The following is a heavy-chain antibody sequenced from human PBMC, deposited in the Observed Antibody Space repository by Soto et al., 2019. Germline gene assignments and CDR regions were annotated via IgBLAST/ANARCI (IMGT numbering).Heavy chain of an antibody. CDR3: AKERTVTTADFDY. CDR2: ISGRGGNT. CDR1: GFTFSSYA. D-gene: IGHD4-4*01. V-gene: IGHV3-23*01. J-gene: IGHJ4*02. Sequence: LRLSCAASGFTFSSYAMSWVRQAPGKGLEWVSSISGRGGNTYYADSVKGRFTISRDNSKNTLYLQMNSLRVEDTAVYYCAKERTVTTADFDYWGQGTLVTVSS.